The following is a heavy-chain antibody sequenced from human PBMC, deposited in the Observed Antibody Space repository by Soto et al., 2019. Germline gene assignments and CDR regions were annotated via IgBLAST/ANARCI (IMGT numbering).Heavy chain of an antibody. CDR3: ARDTRILEWLLPQTHYYYYGMDV. J-gene: IGHJ6*02. CDR1: GFTFSSYS. Sequence: EVQLVESGGGLVKPGGSLRLSCAASGFTFSSYSMNWVRQAPGKGLEWVSSISSSSSYIYYADSVKGRFTISRDNAKNSLYLQMNSLRAEDTAVYYCARDTRILEWLLPQTHYYYYGMDVWGQGTTVTVSS. D-gene: IGHD3-3*01. V-gene: IGHV3-21*01. CDR2: ISSSSSYI.